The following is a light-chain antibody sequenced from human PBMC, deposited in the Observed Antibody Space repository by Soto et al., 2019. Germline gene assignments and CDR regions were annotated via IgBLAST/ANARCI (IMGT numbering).Light chain of an antibody. CDR1: QSVSHY. Sequence: EISLTQSPATLSLSPGDRATLSCRASQSVSHYLAWYQQKPGQAPRLLIYDVSNRATGIPARFSGSGSGTAFTLTISSLEPEDFAVYFCQQRSEWPLCSFGQGTKLEIK. CDR3: QQRSEWPLCS. J-gene: IGKJ2*02. V-gene: IGKV3-11*01. CDR2: DVS.